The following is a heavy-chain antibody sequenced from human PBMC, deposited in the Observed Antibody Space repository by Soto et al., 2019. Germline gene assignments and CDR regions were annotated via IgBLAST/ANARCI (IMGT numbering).Heavy chain of an antibody. CDR3: ARVSVVGYYDGSGYLDY. CDR2: IYHSGST. CDR1: GDSISSGAYS. D-gene: IGHD3-22*01. V-gene: IGHV4-30-2*01. J-gene: IGHJ4*02. Sequence: SETLSLTCAVSGDSISSGAYSWSWIRQPPGKGLEWIGYIYHSGSTSYYPSLKSRVTISVDRSKNRFYLKLSSVTAADTAVYYCARVSVVGYYDGSGYLDYWGQGTLVTVSS.